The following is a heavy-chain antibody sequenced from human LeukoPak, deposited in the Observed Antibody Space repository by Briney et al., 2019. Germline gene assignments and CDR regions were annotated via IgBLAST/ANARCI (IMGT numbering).Heavy chain of an antibody. D-gene: IGHD1-26*01. CDR3: AREEEGELPDY. Sequence: PGRSLRLSCTASGFPFSGHAMHSIRQAPGKGPEWLALISYDGSNEYYADSVKGRFTISRDNSKNTVYLQVNSLRPEDTAVYFCAREEEGELPDYWGQGTQVTVSS. CDR2: ISYDGSNE. V-gene: IGHV3-30*01. CDR1: GFPFSGHA. J-gene: IGHJ4*02.